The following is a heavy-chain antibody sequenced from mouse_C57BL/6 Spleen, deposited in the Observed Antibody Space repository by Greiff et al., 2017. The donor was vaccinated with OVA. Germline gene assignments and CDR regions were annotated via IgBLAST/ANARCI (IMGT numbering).Heavy chain of an antibody. CDR2: INPSSGYT. V-gene: IGHV1-7*01. CDR1: GYTFSSYW. D-gene: IGHD1-1*01. J-gene: IGHJ4*01. CDR3: ARTIVATDYAMDY. Sequence: VKLQESGAELAKPGASVKLSCKASGYTFSSYWMHWVKQRPGQGLEWIGYINPSSGYTKYNQKFKDKATLTADKSSSTAYMQLSSLTYEDSAVYYCARTIVATDYAMDYWGQGTSVTVSS.